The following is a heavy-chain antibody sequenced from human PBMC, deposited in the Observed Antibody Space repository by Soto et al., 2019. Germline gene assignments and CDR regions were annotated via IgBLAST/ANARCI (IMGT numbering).Heavy chain of an antibody. V-gene: IGHV3-23*01. CDR1: GFTFSSYA. D-gene: IGHD4-17*01. CDR3: AKGKTRYDCGDYFDY. Sequence: GGRLSLSCLASGFTFSSYAMSWVRQAPGKGLEWVSALSVSGGSTYCADSVKGRFTISRDNSKNTLYLQRNSLRAEDTAVYYCAKGKTRYDCGDYFDYWGQGTLVTVAS. CDR2: LSVSGGST. J-gene: IGHJ4*02.